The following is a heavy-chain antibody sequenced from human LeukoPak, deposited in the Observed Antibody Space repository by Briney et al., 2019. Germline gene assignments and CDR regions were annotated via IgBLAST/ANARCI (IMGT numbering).Heavy chain of an antibody. D-gene: IGHD6-19*01. J-gene: IGHJ5*02. V-gene: IGHV3-9*01. Sequence: PGGSLRLSCAASGFTFDDYAMHWVRQAPGKGLEWVSGISWNSGSIGYADSVKGRFTISRDNAKNSLYLQMNSLRAEDTALYYCAKDYSGWYEGAHRNWFDPWGQGTLVTVSS. CDR2: ISWNSGSI. CDR3: AKDYSGWYEGAHRNWFDP. CDR1: GFTFDDYA.